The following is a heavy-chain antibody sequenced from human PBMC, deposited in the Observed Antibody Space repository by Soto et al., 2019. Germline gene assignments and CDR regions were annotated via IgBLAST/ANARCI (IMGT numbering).Heavy chain of an antibody. J-gene: IGHJ6*02. D-gene: IGHD3-10*01. V-gene: IGHV5-51*04. Sequence: GESPMISCEGCGFSFTTYWIGWVRQMPGKGLEWMGIIYPGDSDARYSPFFQGQVTISADYHISTGYLQRISVKASDTDMYYCARLMVTMIRGVSRYFYGLDIWGQGTTVTVSS. CDR1: GFSFTTYW. CDR2: IYPGDSDA. CDR3: ARLMVTMIRGVSRYFYGLDI.